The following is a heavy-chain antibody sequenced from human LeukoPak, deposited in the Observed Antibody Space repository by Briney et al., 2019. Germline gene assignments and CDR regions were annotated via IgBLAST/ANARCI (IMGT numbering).Heavy chain of an antibody. CDR2: IYYSGST. CDR1: GGSISSYY. J-gene: IGHJ4*02. CDR3: ARGNYEGGTFDY. Sequence: SETLSLTCTVSGGSISSYYWSWIRQPPGKGLEWIGYIYYSGSTNYNPSLKSRVTISVDTSKNQFSLKLSSVTAADTAVYYCARGNYEGGTFDYWGQGTLVTVSS. D-gene: IGHD3-22*01. V-gene: IGHV4-59*01.